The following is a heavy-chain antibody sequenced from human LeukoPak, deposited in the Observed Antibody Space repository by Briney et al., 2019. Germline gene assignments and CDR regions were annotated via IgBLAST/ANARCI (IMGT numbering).Heavy chain of an antibody. J-gene: IGHJ4*02. Sequence: GGSLRLSCAASGFTFGSYAMSWVRQAPGKGLEWVSGISAGGGSTYYADSVKGRFTISRDYSKNTLYLQMNSLRAGDTAVYYCAKDGLMVLAQYYLDSWGQGTLVTVSP. V-gene: IGHV3-23*01. CDR3: AKDGLMVLAQYYLDS. D-gene: IGHD3-3*02. CDR2: ISAGGGST. CDR1: GFTFGSYA.